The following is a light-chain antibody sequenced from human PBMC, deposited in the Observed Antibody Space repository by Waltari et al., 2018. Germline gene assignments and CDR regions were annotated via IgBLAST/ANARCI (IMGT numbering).Light chain of an antibody. J-gene: IGKJ4*01. V-gene: IGKV3-11*01. CDR1: QSVSSY. CDR3: QQRSNSFT. CDR2: DAS. Sequence: EIVLTQSPAPLSLSPGERATLSCRASQSVSSYLAWYQQKPGQAPRLLIYDASNRATGIPARFSGSGSGTDFTLTISSLEPEDFAVYYCQQRSNSFTFGGGTKVEIK.